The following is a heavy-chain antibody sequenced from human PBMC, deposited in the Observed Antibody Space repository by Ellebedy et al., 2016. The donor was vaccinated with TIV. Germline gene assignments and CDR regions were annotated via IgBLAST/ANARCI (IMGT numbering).Heavy chain of an antibody. CDR2: IYYSGTT. V-gene: IGHV4-31*03. CDR3: ARASDYGGNADFDY. D-gene: IGHD4-23*01. J-gene: IGHJ4*02. Sequence: SETLSLTCTVSGGSISSGGHYWSWIRQHPGKGLEWIGYIYYSGTTHINPSLKSRVTISVETSQNQFSLRLSSVTVADPAVYYCARASDYGGNADFDYWGQGTLVTVSS. CDR1: GGSISSGGHY.